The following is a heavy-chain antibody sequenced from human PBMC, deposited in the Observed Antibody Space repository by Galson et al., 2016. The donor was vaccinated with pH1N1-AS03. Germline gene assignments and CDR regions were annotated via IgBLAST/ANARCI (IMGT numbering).Heavy chain of an antibody. CDR1: GYSISSGFH. V-gene: IGHV4-38-2*01. CDR3: ARFSGSYQFDY. D-gene: IGHD1-26*01. J-gene: IGHJ4*02. CDR2: ISHSRNT. Sequence: SETLSLTCAVSGYSISSGFHWAWVRQPPSKGLEWIGTISHSRNTYYNPSLKSRVTMSVDTSKNQFSLKLSSVTAADAAVYYCARFSGSYQFDYWGQGTLVTVSS.